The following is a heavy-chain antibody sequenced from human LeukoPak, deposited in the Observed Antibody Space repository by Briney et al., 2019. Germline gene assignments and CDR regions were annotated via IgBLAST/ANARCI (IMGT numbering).Heavy chain of an antibody. V-gene: IGHV4-4*07. CDR3: ARGRQPAYDY. J-gene: IGHJ4*02. CDR1: GFTFSSYA. D-gene: IGHD5-18*01. Sequence: PGGSLRLSCAASGFTFSSYAMSWIRQPAGKGLEWIGRIYTSGSTNYNPSLKSRVTMSVDTSKNQLSLKLSSVTGADTAVYALARGRQPAYDYWGQGTLVTVSS. CDR2: IYTSGST.